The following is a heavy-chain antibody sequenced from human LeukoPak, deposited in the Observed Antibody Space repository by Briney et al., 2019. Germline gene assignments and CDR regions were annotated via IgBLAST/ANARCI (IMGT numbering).Heavy chain of an antibody. D-gene: IGHD3-16*01. CDR3: ARGPFEYYYYYYMDV. CDR2: IYTSGST. J-gene: IGHJ6*03. CDR1: GGPISSYY. V-gene: IGHV4-4*07. Sequence: SETLSLTCTVSGGPISSYYWSWIRQPAGKGLEWIGRIYTSGSTNYNPSLKSRVTMSVDTSKNQFSLKLSSVTAADTAVYYCARGPFEYYYYYYMDVWGKGTTVTISS.